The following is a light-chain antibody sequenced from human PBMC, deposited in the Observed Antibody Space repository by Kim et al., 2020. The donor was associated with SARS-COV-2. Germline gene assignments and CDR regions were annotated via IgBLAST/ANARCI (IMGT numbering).Light chain of an antibody. CDR1: QDISNY. Sequence: DIQMTQSPSSLSASVGDRVTITCQASQDISNYLNWYQQKPGKDPKLLIYDASNLETGVPSRFSGSGSGTDFTFTISSLQPEDIATYYCQQYDNLPPRLTFGGGTKVDIK. J-gene: IGKJ4*01. CDR3: QQYDNLPPRLT. CDR2: DAS. V-gene: IGKV1-33*01.